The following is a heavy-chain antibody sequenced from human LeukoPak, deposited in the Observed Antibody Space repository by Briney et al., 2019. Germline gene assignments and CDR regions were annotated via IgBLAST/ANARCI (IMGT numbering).Heavy chain of an antibody. CDR2: INHSGIT. J-gene: IGHJ6*04. CDR3: ATDLVSSTPSGV. V-gene: IGHV4-34*01. CDR1: GVSFSDHY. D-gene: IGHD2-2*01. Sequence: SETLSLTCAVYGVSFSDHYWSWLRQPPGKGLEWVGEINHSGITYYNPSLKSRVTISVDKTKNQLLLKLNSVTAADTAVYYCATDLVSSTPSGVWGKGTTVTVSS.